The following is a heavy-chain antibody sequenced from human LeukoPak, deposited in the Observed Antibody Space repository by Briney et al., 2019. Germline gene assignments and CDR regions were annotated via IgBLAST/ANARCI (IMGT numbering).Heavy chain of an antibody. CDR2: IYFTGKT. CDR1: GGSISSHY. V-gene: IGHV4-59*11. CDR3: ASGGSSRSSWYWFDP. D-gene: IGHD6-13*01. Sequence: PSETLSLTCTVSGGSISSHYWSWTRQPPGKGLEWIGCIYFTGKTNYNPSLKSRVTISVDTSKKQLSLKLSSVTAADTAVYYCASGGSSRSSWYWFDPWGQGTLVTVSS. J-gene: IGHJ5*02.